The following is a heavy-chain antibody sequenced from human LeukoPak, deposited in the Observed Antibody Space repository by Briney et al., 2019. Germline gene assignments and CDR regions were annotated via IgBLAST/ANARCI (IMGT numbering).Heavy chain of an antibody. D-gene: IGHD3/OR15-3a*01. V-gene: IGHV4-59*08. J-gene: IGHJ5*02. CDR3: ARLDCYDVVGCYNH. CDR2: VSHDGTT. CDR1: GDSLTTYY. Sequence: PSETLSLTCSVSGDSLTTYYWSWLRQAPGKGVEWIGYVSHDGTTNYTPSLRSRVIMSVDTANNTISLRLTSVTAADTAIYYCARLDCYDVVGCYNHWGRGTQVTVS.